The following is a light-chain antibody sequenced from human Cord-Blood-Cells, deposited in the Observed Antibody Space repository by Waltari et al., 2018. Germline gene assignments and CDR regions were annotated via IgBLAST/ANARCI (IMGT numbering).Light chain of an antibody. CDR2: EVS. Sequence: QSALTPPASVSGSPGQSITIPCPGTRSDVGGYNSVSWYQQHPGKAPKLMIYEVSNRPSGVSNRFSGSKSGNTASLTISGLQAEDEADYYCSSYTSSSTVFGTGTKVTVL. CDR1: RSDVGGYNS. CDR3: SSYTSSSTV. J-gene: IGLJ1*01. V-gene: IGLV2-14*01.